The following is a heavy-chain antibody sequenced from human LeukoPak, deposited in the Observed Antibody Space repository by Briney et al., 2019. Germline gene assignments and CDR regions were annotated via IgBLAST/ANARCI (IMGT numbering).Heavy chain of an antibody. J-gene: IGHJ4*02. V-gene: IGHV3-23*01. CDR3: AKGGQTDRFDY. D-gene: IGHD5-12*01. Sequence: GGSLRLSCAASGFTFPSYAMSWVRQAPGKGLEWVSGITNSGGSTYYADSVKGRFTISRDNSESTLYLQMNSLRAEDTAVFYCAKGGQTDRFDYWGQGALVTVSS. CDR2: ITNSGGST. CDR1: GFTFPSYA.